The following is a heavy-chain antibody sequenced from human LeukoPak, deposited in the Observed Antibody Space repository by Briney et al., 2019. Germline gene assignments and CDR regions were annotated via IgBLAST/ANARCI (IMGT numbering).Heavy chain of an antibody. D-gene: IGHD6-6*01. J-gene: IGHJ4*02. CDR2: ISGSGGST. V-gene: IGHV3-23*01. CDR1: GFTFSSYA. CDR3: AKDVGSFSSSYFDY. Sequence: GGSLRLSCSASGFTFSSYAMSWVRQAPGKGLEWVSAISGSGGSTYYADSVKGRFTISRDNSKNTLYLQMNSLRAEDTAVYYCAKDVGSFSSSYFDYWGQGTLVTVSS.